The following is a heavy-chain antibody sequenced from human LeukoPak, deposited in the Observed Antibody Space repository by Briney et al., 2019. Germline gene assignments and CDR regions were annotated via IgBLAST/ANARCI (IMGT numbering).Heavy chain of an antibody. CDR2: ISSSSSYI. CDR3: ANPSIVDDYFDY. Sequence: GGSLRLSCAASGFTFSSYSMNWVRQAPGKGLEWVSSISSSSSYIYYADSVKGRFTISRDNAKNSLYLQMNSLRAEDTAVYYCANPSIVDDYFDYWGQGTLVTVSS. J-gene: IGHJ4*02. V-gene: IGHV3-21*04. D-gene: IGHD3-3*02. CDR1: GFTFSSYS.